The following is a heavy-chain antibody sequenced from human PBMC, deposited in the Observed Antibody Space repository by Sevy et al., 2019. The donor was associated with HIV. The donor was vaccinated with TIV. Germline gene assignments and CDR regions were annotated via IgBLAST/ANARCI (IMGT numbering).Heavy chain of an antibody. CDR2: IYYNGPI. Sequence: SETLSLTCTVSGGSITSLYWNWIRQPPGKGLEWIANIYYNGPINYNPSLKSRVTLKLDTSKNPFSLRLSSVTAADTAMYYCAGENAWGRGYSWGQGTLVTVSS. V-gene: IGHV4-59*11. J-gene: IGHJ4*02. CDR1: GGSITSLY. CDR3: AGENAWGRGYS. D-gene: IGHD1-26*01.